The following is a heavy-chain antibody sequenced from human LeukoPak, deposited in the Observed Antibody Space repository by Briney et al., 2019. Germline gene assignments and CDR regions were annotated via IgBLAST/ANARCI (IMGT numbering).Heavy chain of an antibody. V-gene: IGHV4-38-2*02. CDR3: ARGRDFWSNWFDP. D-gene: IGHD3-3*01. CDR2: FYHSGNT. CDR1: GYSISTGYY. J-gene: IGHJ5*02. Sequence: SETLSLTCTVSGYSISTGYYWGWIRQPPGKGLEWIGDFYHSGNTYYNPSLKSRLTISVDTSRNQFSLTVSSVTAADTAVYYCARGRDFWSNWFDPWGQGTLVTVSS.